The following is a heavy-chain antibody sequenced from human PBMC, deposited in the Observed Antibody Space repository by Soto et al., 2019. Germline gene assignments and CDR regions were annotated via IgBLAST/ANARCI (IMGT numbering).Heavy chain of an antibody. CDR3: ARDPDYYYYMDV. Sequence: GGSLRLSCAASGFTFSSYWMHGVRQAPGKGLVWVSRINSDGSSTSYADSVKGRFTISRDNAKNTLYLQMNSLRAEDTAVYYCARDPDYYYYMDVWGKGTTVTVSS. CDR1: GFTFSSYW. V-gene: IGHV3-74*01. J-gene: IGHJ6*03. CDR2: INSDGSST.